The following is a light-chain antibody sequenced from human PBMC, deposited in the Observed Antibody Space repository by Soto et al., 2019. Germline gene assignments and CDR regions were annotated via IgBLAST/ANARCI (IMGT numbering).Light chain of an antibody. CDR2: DVN. CDR1: SSDVGGHNY. Sequence: QSALTQPRSVSGSPGQSVTISCTGTSSDVGGHNYVTWYQQHPGKAPKLMIYDVNKRPSGVPDRFSGSKSGNTASLTISGLQAEDEADYYCCSYAGSYTLVFGGGTKLTVL. J-gene: IGLJ3*02. CDR3: CSYAGSYTLV. V-gene: IGLV2-11*01.